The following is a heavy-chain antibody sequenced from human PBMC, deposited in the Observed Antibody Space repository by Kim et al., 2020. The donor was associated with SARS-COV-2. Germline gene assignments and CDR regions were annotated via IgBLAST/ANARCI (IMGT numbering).Heavy chain of an antibody. CDR1: GFTFSNFG. V-gene: IGHV3-30*18. CDR3: TKDFRDRAVGDAFDL. D-gene: IGHD3-10*01. CDR2: ISYDGRHA. Sequence: GGSLRLSCVASGFTFSNFGVHWVRQAPGKGLEWVAVISYDGRHAYYRDSGKGRFTISRDKSHNTLSLQMNNLRPEDTAVYFCTKDFRDRAVGDAFDLWG. J-gene: IGHJ3*01.